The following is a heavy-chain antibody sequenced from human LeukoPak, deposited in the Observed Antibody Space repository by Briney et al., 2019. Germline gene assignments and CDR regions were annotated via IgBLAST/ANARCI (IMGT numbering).Heavy chain of an antibody. CDR2: IKQDGSEK. CDR1: GFTFSNAW. J-gene: IGHJ3*02. D-gene: IGHD6-19*01. Sequence: GGALRLSCAASGFTFSNAWMSWVRQAPGKGREWVANIKQDGSEKYYVDSVKGRFTISRDNAKNSLYLQMNSLRAEDTAVYYCARGYTSPWDRAFDIWGEGTMVTVSS. CDR3: ARGYTSPWDRAFDI. V-gene: IGHV3-7*01.